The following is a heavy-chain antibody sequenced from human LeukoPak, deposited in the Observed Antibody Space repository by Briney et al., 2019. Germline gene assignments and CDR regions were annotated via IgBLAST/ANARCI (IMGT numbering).Heavy chain of an antibody. D-gene: IGHD3-16*01. J-gene: IGHJ5*02. CDR3: ARFTPQGYGWGGYNRFDP. V-gene: IGHV4-61*01. Sequence: SETLSLTCTVSGFSISSGYYWGWIRPPPGKGLEWIGYIYYSGSTNYNPSLKSRVTISVDTSKNQFSLNLTSVTAADTAVYYCARFTPQGYGWGGYNRFDPWGQGTLVTVSS. CDR1: GFSISSGYY. CDR2: IYYSGST.